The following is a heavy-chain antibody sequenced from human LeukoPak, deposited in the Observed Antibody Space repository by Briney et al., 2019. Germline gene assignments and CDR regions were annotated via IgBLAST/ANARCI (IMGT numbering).Heavy chain of an antibody. CDR2: IYYSGST. CDR3: ARRLTGYSSSWAFDY. J-gene: IGHJ4*02. CDR1: GGSISSYY. V-gene: IGHV4-59*08. Sequence: PSETLSLTCTVSGGSISSYYWSWIRQPPGKGLEWIGYIYYSGSTNYNPSLKSRVTISVDTSKNQFSLKLSSVTAADTAVYYCARRLTGYSSSWAFDYWGQGTLVTVSS. D-gene: IGHD6-13*01.